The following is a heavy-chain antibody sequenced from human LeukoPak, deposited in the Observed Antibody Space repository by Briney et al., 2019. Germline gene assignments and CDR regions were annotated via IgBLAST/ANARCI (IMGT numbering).Heavy chain of an antibody. V-gene: IGHV4-31*03. Sequence: SSETLSLTCTVSGGSITSGGYYWNWIRQHPGKGLEWIGYIYRGGDTYYSPALKSRLTISLDTSKNQFSLKLNSVTAADTAVYYCARVQGIGWFDPWGQGTLVTVSS. J-gene: IGHJ5*02. CDR2: IYRGGDT. D-gene: IGHD3-3*02. CDR3: ARVQGIGWFDP. CDR1: GGSITSGGYY.